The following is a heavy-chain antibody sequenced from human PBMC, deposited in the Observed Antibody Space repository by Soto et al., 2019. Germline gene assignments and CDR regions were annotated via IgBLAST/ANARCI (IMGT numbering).Heavy chain of an antibody. CDR2: INPSGGST. J-gene: IGHJ4*02. CDR1: GYTFTSYY. V-gene: IGHV1-46*01. D-gene: IGHD6-13*01. Sequence: ASVKDSCKASGYTFTSYYMHWVRQATGQGLEWMGIINPSGGSTSYAQKFRGRVTMTRDTSTSTVYMELSSLKTEDAAVYYCTTDLAAGTLDYWGQGTLVTVSS. CDR3: TTDLAAGTLDY.